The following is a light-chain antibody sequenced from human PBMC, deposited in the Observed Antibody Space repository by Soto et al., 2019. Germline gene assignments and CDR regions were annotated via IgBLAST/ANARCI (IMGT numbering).Light chain of an antibody. CDR1: QSVSSSY. CDR2: GAS. Sequence: EIVLTQSPGTLSLSPGERATLSCGASQSVSSSYLAWYQQKPGQAPRLLIYGASSRATGIPDRFSGSGSGTDFTLTISRLGPEDFAVYYCQQYDTFGGGTKVEIK. CDR3: QQYDT. J-gene: IGKJ4*01. V-gene: IGKV3-20*01.